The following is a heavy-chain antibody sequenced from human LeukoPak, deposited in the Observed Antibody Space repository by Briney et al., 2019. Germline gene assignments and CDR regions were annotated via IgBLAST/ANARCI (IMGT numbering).Heavy chain of an antibody. V-gene: IGHV2-5*02. Sequence: ESGPTLVNPTQTLTLTRTFSGFSLSTSGVGVGWIRQPPGKALEWLALLYWDDDKRYSPSLTSRLTITKDTAKNQVVLTMTNIDAVDTATYYCAHRTTVTDYWYFDLWGRGTLVTVSS. J-gene: IGHJ2*01. CDR2: LYWDDDK. CDR1: GFSLSTSGVG. CDR3: AHRTTVTDYWYFDL. D-gene: IGHD4-17*01.